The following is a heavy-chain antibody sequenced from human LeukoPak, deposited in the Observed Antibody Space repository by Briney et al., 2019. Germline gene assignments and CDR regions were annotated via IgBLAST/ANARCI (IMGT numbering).Heavy chain of an antibody. D-gene: IGHD4-17*01. Sequence: ASVKVSCKASGYTFTGYYMHWVRQAPGQGLEWMGWINPNSGGTNYAQKFQGRVTTTRDTSISTAYMELSRLRSDDTAVYYCARGNYRDYCFDPWGQGTLVTVSS. CDR2: INPNSGGT. J-gene: IGHJ5*02. CDR3: ARGNYRDYCFDP. V-gene: IGHV1-2*02. CDR1: GYTFTGYY.